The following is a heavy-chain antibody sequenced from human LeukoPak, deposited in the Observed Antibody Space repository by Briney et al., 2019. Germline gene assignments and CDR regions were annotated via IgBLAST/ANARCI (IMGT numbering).Heavy chain of an antibody. V-gene: IGHV1-69*13. Sequence: GASVKVSCKASGGPFSSYAISWVRQAPGQGLEWMGGIFPIFRTANYAQNFQGRVTITADESTTTAHMELSSLRSEDTAVYYCAREKATGEMTHFDYWGQRTLVTVSS. CDR3: AREKATGEMTHFDY. CDR1: GGPFSSYA. CDR2: IFPIFRTA. D-gene: IGHD1-26*01. J-gene: IGHJ4*02.